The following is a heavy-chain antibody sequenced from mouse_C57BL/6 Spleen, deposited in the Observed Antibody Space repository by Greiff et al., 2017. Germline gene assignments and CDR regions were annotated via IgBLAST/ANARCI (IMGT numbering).Heavy chain of an antibody. CDR3: AREQKKLGAMDY. Sequence: VQLQQSGPELVKPGASVKIPCKASGYTFTDYNMDWVKQSHGKSLEWIGDINPNNGGTIYNQKFKGTATLTVDKSSSTAYMELRSLTSEDTAVYYCAREQKKLGAMDYWGQGTSVTVSS. V-gene: IGHV1-18*01. J-gene: IGHJ4*01. CDR2: INPNNGGT. CDR1: GYTFTDYN.